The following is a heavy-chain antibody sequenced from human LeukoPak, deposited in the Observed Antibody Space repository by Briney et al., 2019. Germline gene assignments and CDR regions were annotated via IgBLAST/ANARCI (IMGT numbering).Heavy chain of an antibody. Sequence: SQTLSLTCAISGDSFSSNSAAWNWLRQSPSRGLEWLGRTYYRSKWYNDYAVSVKSRITINPDTSKNQFSLQLNSVTPEDTAVYYCARGYSSGWPDYYYGMDVWGQGTTVTVSS. CDR3: ARGYSSGWPDYYYGMDV. V-gene: IGHV6-1*01. D-gene: IGHD6-19*01. CDR2: TYYRSKWYN. CDR1: GDSFSSNSAA. J-gene: IGHJ6*02.